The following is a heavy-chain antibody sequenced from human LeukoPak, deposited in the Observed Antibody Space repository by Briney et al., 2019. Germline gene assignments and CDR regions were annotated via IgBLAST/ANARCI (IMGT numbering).Heavy chain of an antibody. CDR1: GGSFSGYY. D-gene: IGHD4-17*01. J-gene: IGHJ4*02. CDR2: IYTSGST. CDR3: ARGPTTVTRAFDY. V-gene: IGHV4-59*10. Sequence: SETLSLTCAVYGGSFSGYYWSWIRQPPGKGLEWIGRIYTSGSTNYNPSLKSRVTMSVDTSKNQFSLNLISMAAADTAVYYCARGPTTVTRAFDYWGQGTLVTVSS.